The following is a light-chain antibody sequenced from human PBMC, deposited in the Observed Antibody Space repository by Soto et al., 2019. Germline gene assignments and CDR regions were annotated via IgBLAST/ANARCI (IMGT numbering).Light chain of an antibody. CDR2: KAS. CDR1: QSISSC. J-gene: IGKJ1*01. Sequence: DIQMTQSPSTLSASVGDRVTITCRASQSISSCLAWYQHKPGKAPKLLIYKASSLESGVQSRFSGSRSGTELTLTINSMQQDDFATYYWQQYKSYPWKFGQGAKEEIK. CDR3: QQYKSYPWK. V-gene: IGKV1-5*03.